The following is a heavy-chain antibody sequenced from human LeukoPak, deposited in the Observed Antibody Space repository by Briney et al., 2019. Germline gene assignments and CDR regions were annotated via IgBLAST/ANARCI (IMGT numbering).Heavy chain of an antibody. CDR1: GFTFSSYS. Sequence: PGGSLRLSCAASGFTFSSYSMNWVRQAPGKGLEWVSSISSSSSYIYYADSVKGRFTISRDNAKNSLYLQMNSLRAEDTAVYYCARPLDSSSWNYYYYYGMDVWGQGTTVTVSS. CDR3: ARPLDSSSWNYYYYYGMDV. D-gene: IGHD6-13*01. J-gene: IGHJ6*02. V-gene: IGHV3-21*01. CDR2: ISSSSSYI.